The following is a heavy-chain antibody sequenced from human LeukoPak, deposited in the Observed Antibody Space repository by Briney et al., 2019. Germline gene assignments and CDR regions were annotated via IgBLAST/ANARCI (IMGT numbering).Heavy chain of an antibody. D-gene: IGHD1-26*01. CDR2: IKYDGREK. V-gene: IGHV3-7*01. CDR3: ARYLNSGPEDF. J-gene: IGHJ4*02. CDR1: GFAFSNYW. Sequence: GGSLRLSCAATGFAFSNYWMSWFRQAPGKGLEWVANIKYDGREKQYVDSVKGRFTISRDNAKNSLFLQMNSLRAEDTAVYYCARYLNSGPEDFWGQGTLVTVSS.